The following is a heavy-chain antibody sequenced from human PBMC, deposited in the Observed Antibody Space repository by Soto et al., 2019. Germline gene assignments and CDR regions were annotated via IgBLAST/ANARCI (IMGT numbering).Heavy chain of an antibody. CDR3: ARYYDILTPRDYYGMDV. J-gene: IGHJ6*02. CDR2: INHSGST. CDR1: GGSFSGYY. Sequence: SETMSVTCAVYGGSFSGYYWSWIRQTPGKGLEWIGEINHSGSTNYNPSLKSRVTISVDTSKNQFSLKLSSVTAADTAVYYCARYYDILTPRDYYGMDVWGQGTTVTVSS. V-gene: IGHV4-34*01. D-gene: IGHD3-9*01.